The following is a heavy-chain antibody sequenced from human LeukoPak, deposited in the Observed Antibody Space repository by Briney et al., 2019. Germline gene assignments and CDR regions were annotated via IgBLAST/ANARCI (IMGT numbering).Heavy chain of an antibody. CDR2: IGTAGDT. CDR3: VREQQLANWYFDL. CDR1: GFTLSNYD. J-gene: IGHJ2*01. D-gene: IGHD6-13*01. Sequence: PGGSPRLSCAASGFTLSNYDMYWVRQTTGKGLEWVSAIGTAGDTYYSGSVKGRFTIPREDAKNSLYLHMNSLRARDTAVYYCVREQQLANWYFDLWGRGTLVTVSS. V-gene: IGHV3-13*01.